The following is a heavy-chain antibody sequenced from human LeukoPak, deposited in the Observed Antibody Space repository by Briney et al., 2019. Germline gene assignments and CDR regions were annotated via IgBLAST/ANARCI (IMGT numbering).Heavy chain of an antibody. Sequence: SETLSLTCAVSGGSISSYYWSWIRQPPGKGLEWIGYIYYSGSTNYNPSLKSRVTISVDTSKNQFSLKLSSVTAADTAVYYCARLHCSGGSCYPYYYYYMDVWGKGTTVTVSS. CDR2: IYYSGST. J-gene: IGHJ6*03. D-gene: IGHD2-15*01. V-gene: IGHV4-59*01. CDR1: GGSISSYY. CDR3: ARLHCSGGSCYPYYYYYMDV.